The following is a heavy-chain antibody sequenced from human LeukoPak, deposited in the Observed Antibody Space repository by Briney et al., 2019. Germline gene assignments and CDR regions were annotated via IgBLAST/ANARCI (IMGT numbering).Heavy chain of an antibody. J-gene: IGHJ4*02. Sequence: SETLSLTCAVYGGSFSGYYWSWIRQPPGKGLEWIGEIYHSGSTNYNPSLKSRVTISVDTSKNQFSLKLSSVTAADTAVYYCARGRRTFDYWGQGTLVTVSS. CDR2: IYHSGST. CDR1: GGSFSGYY. V-gene: IGHV4-34*01. CDR3: ARGRRTFDY. D-gene: IGHD1-7*01.